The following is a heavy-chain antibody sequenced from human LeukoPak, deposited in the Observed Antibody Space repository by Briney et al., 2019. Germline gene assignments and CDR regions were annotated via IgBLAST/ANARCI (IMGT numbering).Heavy chain of an antibody. D-gene: IGHD3-10*01. V-gene: IGHV3-30-3*01. CDR3: ARPREGSYYYYGLDV. CDR2: ISYDGSNK. Sequence: QTGGSLRLSCAASGFTFSSYAMHWVRQAPGKGLEWVAVISYDGSNKYYADSVKGRFTISRDNSKNTLYLQMNSLRAEDTAVYYCARPREGSYYYYGLDVWGQGTTVTVSS. J-gene: IGHJ6*02. CDR1: GFTFSSYA.